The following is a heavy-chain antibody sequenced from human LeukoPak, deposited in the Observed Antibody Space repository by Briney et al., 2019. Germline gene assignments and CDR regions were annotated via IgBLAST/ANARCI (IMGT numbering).Heavy chain of an antibody. V-gene: IGHV3-30*02. D-gene: IGHD6-13*01. CDR2: IRYDGSNK. Sequence: PGGSLRLSCAASGFTFSSYGMHWVRQAPGKGLEWVAFIRYDGSNKYYADSVKGRFTISRDNSKNSLYLQMNSLRAEDTAVYYCARMRDSSSWPYYFDYWGQGTLVTVSS. CDR3: ARMRDSSSWPYYFDY. J-gene: IGHJ4*02. CDR1: GFTFSSYG.